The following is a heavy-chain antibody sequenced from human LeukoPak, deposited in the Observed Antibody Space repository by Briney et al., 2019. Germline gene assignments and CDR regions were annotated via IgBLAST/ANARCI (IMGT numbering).Heavy chain of an antibody. Sequence: SEILSLTCTVSGGSISSGSYYWSWIRQPAGKGLEWIGRIYTSGSTNYNPSLKSRVTISVDTSKNQFSLKLSSVTAADTAVYYCARAFAGAAHDYWGQGTLVTVSS. V-gene: IGHV4-61*02. CDR2: IYTSGST. D-gene: IGHD3-16*01. CDR3: ARAFAGAAHDY. CDR1: GGSISSGSYY. J-gene: IGHJ4*02.